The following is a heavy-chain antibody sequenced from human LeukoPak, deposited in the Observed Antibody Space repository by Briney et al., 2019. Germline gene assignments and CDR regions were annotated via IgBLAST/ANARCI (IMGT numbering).Heavy chain of an antibody. CDR1: GGSFSGYY. J-gene: IGHJ5*02. V-gene: IGHV4-34*01. CDR3: ARRPYLTMARGVIIKYWFDP. CDR2: INHSGST. Sequence: SETLSLTCAVYGGSFSGYYWSWIRQPPGKGLEWIGEINHSGSTNYNPSLKSRVTISVDTSKNQFSLKLSSVTAADTAVYYCARRPYLTMARGVIIKYWFDPWGQGTLVTVSS. D-gene: IGHD3-10*01.